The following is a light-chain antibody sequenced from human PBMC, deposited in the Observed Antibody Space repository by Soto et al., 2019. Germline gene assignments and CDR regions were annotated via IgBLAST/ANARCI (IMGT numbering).Light chain of an antibody. CDR1: QSISSY. Sequence: DIQMTQSPSSLSASVGDRVTITCRASQSISSYLNWYQQKPGKAPKLLIYAASSLQSGVPSRFSGSGSGTDFTLNISSLQPEDFATYYCQQSFSNFLYTFGQGTKLEIK. CDR2: AAS. V-gene: IGKV1-39*01. J-gene: IGKJ2*01. CDR3: QQSFSNFLYT.